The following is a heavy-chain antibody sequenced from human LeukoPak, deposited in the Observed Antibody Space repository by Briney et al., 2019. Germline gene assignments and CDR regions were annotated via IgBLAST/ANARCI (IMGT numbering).Heavy chain of an antibody. V-gene: IGHV4-39*07. CDR3: ARILYYDSSGYYYSYYYYYMDV. CDR2: IYYSGST. D-gene: IGHD3-22*01. CDR1: GGSISSSSYY. J-gene: IGHJ6*03. Sequence: PSETLSLTCTVSGGSISSSSYYWGWIRQPPGKGLEWIGSIYYSGSTYYNPSLKSRVTISVDTSKNQFSLKLSSVTAADTAVYYCARILYYDSSGYYYSYYYYYMDVWGKGTTVTVSS.